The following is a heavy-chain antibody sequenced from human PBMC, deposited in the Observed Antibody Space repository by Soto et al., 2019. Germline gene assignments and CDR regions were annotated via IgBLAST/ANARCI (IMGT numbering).Heavy chain of an antibody. CDR2: IYHNGRT. J-gene: IGHJ1*01. CDR3: ARRTMVRGVIHEFAY. CDR1: GYSISSGYY. Sequence: KPSETLSLTCAVSGYSISSGYYWGWVRQPPGQGPEWIGTIYHNGRTYYNPSLNSRVTMSVDTSKNQFSLRLSSVTAADTAVYYCARRTMVRGVIHEFAYWGKGTLVTVSS. V-gene: IGHV4-38-2*01. D-gene: IGHD3-10*01.